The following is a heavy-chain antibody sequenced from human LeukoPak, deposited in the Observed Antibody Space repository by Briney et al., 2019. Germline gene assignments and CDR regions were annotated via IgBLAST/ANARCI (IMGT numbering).Heavy chain of an antibody. Sequence: SQILSLTHAISGDSVSNNSAARNSPRQPPSRGFKWQRRTYYTSKRYNDYAVSVNSRITTIPATSRNQFSLQLNSVTPADTAVYYCAREAVATTGLRGYYSYYYMDAWGQGTTVTVSS. V-gene: IGHV6-1*01. D-gene: IGHD6-19*01. CDR2: TYYTSKRYN. CDR3: AREAVATTGLRGYYSYYYMDA. J-gene: IGHJ6*02. CDR1: GDSVSNNSAA.